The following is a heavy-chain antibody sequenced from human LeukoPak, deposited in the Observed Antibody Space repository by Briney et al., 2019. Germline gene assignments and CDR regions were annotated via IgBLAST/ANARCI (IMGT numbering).Heavy chain of an antibody. D-gene: IGHD3-22*01. V-gene: IGHV1-18*01. CDR1: GPTFTDYG. CDR3: ARDDHYSDSSGYYFDC. CDR2: VSAHSGNT. J-gene: IGHJ4*02. Sequence: ASVKVSCKASGPTFTDYGFTWVRQAPGQGLEWMGWVSAHSGNTNYGPKFQGRVTMTTDTSTSTVYMELRSLKSDDTAVYYCARDDHYSDSSGYYFDCWGQGTLVTVSS.